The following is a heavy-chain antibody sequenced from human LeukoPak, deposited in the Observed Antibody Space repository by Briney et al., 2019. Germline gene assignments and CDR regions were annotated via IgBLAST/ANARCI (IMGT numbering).Heavy chain of an antibody. CDR1: GFTFSSYS. V-gene: IGHV3-21*01. D-gene: IGHD3-22*01. CDR2: ISSSSSYI. CDR3: ARDPALMGYYDSSGYAEAFDI. Sequence: GGSLRLSCAASGFTFSSYSMNWVRQAPGKGLEWVSSISSSSSYIYYADPVKGRFTISRDNAKNSLYLQMNSLRAEDTAVYYCARDPALMGYYDSSGYAEAFDIWGQGTMVTVSS. J-gene: IGHJ3*02.